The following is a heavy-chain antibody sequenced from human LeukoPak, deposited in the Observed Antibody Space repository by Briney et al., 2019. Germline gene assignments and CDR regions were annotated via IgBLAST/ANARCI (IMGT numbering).Heavy chain of an antibody. CDR3: ATIY. V-gene: IGHV3-7*01. CDR2: MKPDGSEK. D-gene: IGHD2-21*01. J-gene: IGHJ4*02. Sequence: GGSLRLSCAASGFTFRSYSMNWVRQAPGKGLEWVANMKPDGSEKYYVDSVKGRFTISRDNAKNSLYLQMNSLRAEDTAVYYCATIYWGQGTLVTVSS. CDR1: GFTFRSYS.